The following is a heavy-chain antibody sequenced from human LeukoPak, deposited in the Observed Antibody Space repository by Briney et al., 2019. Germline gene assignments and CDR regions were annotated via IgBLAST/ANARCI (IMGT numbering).Heavy chain of an antibody. CDR2: ISSSSSTI. CDR3: ARVLGGTGSDY. V-gene: IGHV3-48*04. D-gene: IGHD3-10*01. CDR1: GFTFSSYS. J-gene: IGHJ4*02. Sequence: GGSLRLSCAASGFTFSSYSMNWVRQAPGKGLEWVSYISSSSSTIYYGDSVKGRFTISRDNAKNSLYLQMNSLRAEDTAVYYCARVLGGTGSDYWGQGSLVTVSS.